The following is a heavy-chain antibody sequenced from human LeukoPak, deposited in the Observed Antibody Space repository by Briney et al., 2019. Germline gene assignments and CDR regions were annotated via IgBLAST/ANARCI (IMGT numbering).Heavy chain of an antibody. CDR2: IYSGGST. Sequence: GGSLRLSCAASGFTFSDYYMSWIRQAPGKGLEWVSVIYSGGSTYYAGSVKGRFTISRDNSKNTLYLQMNSLRAEDTAVYYCARDPDGSGNYGMDVWGQGTTVTVSS. CDR3: ARDPDGSGNYGMDV. J-gene: IGHJ6*02. V-gene: IGHV3-66*01. D-gene: IGHD3-10*01. CDR1: GFTFSDYY.